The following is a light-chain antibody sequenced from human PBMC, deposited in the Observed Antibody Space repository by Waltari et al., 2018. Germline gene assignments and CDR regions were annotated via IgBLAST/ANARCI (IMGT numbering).Light chain of an antibody. CDR3: QETNTFPIT. CDR1: QDISNQ. CDR2: DAS. Sequence: DIQMTQSPSSVSAFVGDTVTITCRASQDISNQLTWSQQKPGKAPKFLIYDASTLESGVPSRFSGSGSGTDFTLTVRSLQPEDFATYYCQETNTFPITFGQGTRLEIK. J-gene: IGKJ5*01. V-gene: IGKV1D-12*01.